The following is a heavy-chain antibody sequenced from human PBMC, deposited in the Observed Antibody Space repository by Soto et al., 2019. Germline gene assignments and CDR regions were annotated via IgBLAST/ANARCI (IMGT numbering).Heavy chain of an antibody. CDR3: AKHRGFVVGPFDS. V-gene: IGHV3-23*01. D-gene: IGHD3-10*01. J-gene: IGHJ4*02. CDR1: GITFTNYA. Sequence: EVQLLESGGGLAQPGGSLRLSCAVSGITFTNYAMGWVRQAPGKGLEWVSGISGNVGSTTHYADSVKGRFTISRDNSKNMLLLQMNSLRAEDTAVYYCAKHRGFVVGPFDSWGQGTLVIVSS. CDR2: ISGNVGSTT.